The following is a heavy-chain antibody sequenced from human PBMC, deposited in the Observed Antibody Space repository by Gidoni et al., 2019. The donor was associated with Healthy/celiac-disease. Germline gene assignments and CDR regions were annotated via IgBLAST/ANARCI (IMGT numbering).Heavy chain of an antibody. V-gene: IGHV3-33*01. Sequence: QVQLVESGGGVVQPGRSLRLSCAASGFTFSSYGMHWVRQAPGKGLEWVAVIWYDGSNKYYADSVKGRFTISRDNSKNTLYLQMNSLRAEDTAVYYCARDGATLVGPVYWYFDLWGRGTLVTVSS. CDR3: ARDGATLVGPVYWYFDL. CDR2: IWYDGSNK. J-gene: IGHJ2*01. CDR1: GFTFSSYG. D-gene: IGHD1-26*01.